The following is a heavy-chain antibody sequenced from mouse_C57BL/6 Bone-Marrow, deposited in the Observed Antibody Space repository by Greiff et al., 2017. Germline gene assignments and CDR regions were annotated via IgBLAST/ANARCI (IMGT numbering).Heavy chain of an antibody. J-gene: IGHJ2*01. CDR1: GYTFTSYG. CDR3: GGRRGPYYYDNSYVSY. CDR2: IYPRSGNT. V-gene: IGHV1-81*01. Sequence: QVQLQQSGAELARPGASVKLSCKASGYTFTSYGISWVKQRTGQGLEWIGEIYPRSGNTYHNEKLKGKATLTADKTSSTAYMVHRSLTSEDAAVSYCGGRRGPYYYDNSYVSYWGQGTTLTVSS. D-gene: IGHD1-1*01.